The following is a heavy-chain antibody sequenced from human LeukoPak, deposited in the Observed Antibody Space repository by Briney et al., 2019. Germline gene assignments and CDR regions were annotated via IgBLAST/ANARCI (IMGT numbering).Heavy chain of an antibody. D-gene: IGHD5-24*01. CDR2: IYTSGST. CDR3: ARDHPPGDGYNSWYFDY. J-gene: IGHJ4*02. CDR1: GGSLSSYY. V-gene: IGHV4-4*07. Sequence: SETLSLTCTVSGGSLSSYYWSWIRQPAGKGLEWIGRIYTSGSTNYNPSLKSRVTTSVDTSKNQFSLKLSSVTAADTAVYYCARDHPPGDGYNSWYFDYWGQGTLVTVSS.